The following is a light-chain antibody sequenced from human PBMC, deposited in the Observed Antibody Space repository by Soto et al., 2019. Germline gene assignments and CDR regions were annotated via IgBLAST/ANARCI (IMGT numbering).Light chain of an antibody. J-gene: IGKJ1*01. CDR3: QQHYSTPLT. V-gene: IGKV4-1*01. Sequence: DIVMTQSPDSLAVPLGERATINCKSSQSVLYSSNNQNYLAWYQQKPGQPPKLLIYWASIRESGVPDRFSGSGSGTDFTLTISSLQAEDVAVYYCQQHYSTPLTFGQGTKVEIK. CDR1: QSVLYSSNNQNY. CDR2: WAS.